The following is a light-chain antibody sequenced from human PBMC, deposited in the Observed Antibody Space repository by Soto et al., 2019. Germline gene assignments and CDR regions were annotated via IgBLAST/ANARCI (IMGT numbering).Light chain of an antibody. CDR1: QGISSY. Sequence: AIRMTQSPSSLSTSTGDRVTITCRASQGISSYLAWYQQKPGKAPKLLIYAASTLQSGVPSRFSGSGSGTDFTLTISCLHSEDFATYYCQQYYSYPVTFGQGTKVEIK. CDR3: QQYYSYPVT. J-gene: IGKJ1*01. V-gene: IGKV1-8*01. CDR2: AAS.